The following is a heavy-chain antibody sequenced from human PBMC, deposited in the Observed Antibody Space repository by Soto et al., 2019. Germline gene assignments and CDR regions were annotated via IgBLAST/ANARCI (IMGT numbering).Heavy chain of an antibody. CDR1: GYIMTTYG. D-gene: IGHD6-13*01. J-gene: IGHJ4*02. Sequence: QVQLVQSGTAVKKPGASVKVSCKASGYIMTTYGVSWVRQAPGQGLEWVGWISAYNDHTNYAQKFQGRVTMTTDTSTSTAYMELRSLRPDYTSVYYCARGNYFDYWGQGTLVTVSS. CDR3: ARGNYFDY. CDR2: ISAYNDHT. V-gene: IGHV1-18*01.